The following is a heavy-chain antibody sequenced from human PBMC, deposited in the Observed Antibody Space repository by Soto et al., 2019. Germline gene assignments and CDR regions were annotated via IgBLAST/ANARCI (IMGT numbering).Heavy chain of an antibody. CDR1: GTSISSTFW. J-gene: IGHJ5*02. V-gene: IGHV4-4*02. CDR3: ARRERAAGTDWGFDP. D-gene: IGHD6-13*01. CDR2: MYHSGTA. Sequence: PSETLSLTCVVSGTSISSTFWWTWVRQAPGKGLEWIGEMYHSGTAKYNPSLKSRVTISVDKSKNEFSLRLTSVTAADTAMYYCARRERAAGTDWGFDPWGQGTLVTVSS.